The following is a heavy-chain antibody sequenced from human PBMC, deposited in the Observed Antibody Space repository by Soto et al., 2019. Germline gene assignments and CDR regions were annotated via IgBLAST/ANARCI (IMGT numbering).Heavy chain of an antibody. D-gene: IGHD6-19*01. CDR3: SRFIMVGGWFDPNYYHGMDV. J-gene: IGHJ6*02. CDR1: GYTFSNYG. CDR2: ISGYNGNT. V-gene: IGHV1-18*01. Sequence: QVQLVQSGAEVKKPGASVTVSCKTSGYTFSNYGINWVRQAPGQGLEWMGWISGYNGNTNYAQTDQGRVTMTTDTSTGTVYMKLRSLKSDDTAIYYCSRFIMVGGWFDPNYYHGMDVWGQGTTVTVSS.